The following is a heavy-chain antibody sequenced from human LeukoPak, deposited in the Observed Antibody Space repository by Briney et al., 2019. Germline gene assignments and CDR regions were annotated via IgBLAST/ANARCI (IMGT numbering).Heavy chain of an antibody. D-gene: IGHD3-10*01. Sequence: GGSLRLSCAASGFTFDDYGMSWVRQAPGKGLEWVSGINWNGGSTGYADSVKGRFTISRDNAKNSLYLQMNSLRAEDTALYYCARERPYGSGSYPLYYFGYWGQGTLVTVSS. CDR3: ARERPYGSGSYPLYYFGY. J-gene: IGHJ4*02. V-gene: IGHV3-20*04. CDR1: GFTFDDYG. CDR2: INWNGGST.